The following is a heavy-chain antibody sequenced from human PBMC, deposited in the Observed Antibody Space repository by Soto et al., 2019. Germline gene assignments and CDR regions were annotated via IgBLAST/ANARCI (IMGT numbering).Heavy chain of an antibody. D-gene: IGHD2-2*01. CDR3: ASRSTGLYY. CDR2: LSYDGRNE. J-gene: IGHJ4*02. CDR1: GFTISNYA. V-gene: IGHV3-30*04. Sequence: QVQLVESGGGVVQPGTSLRLSCAASGFTISNYAMHWVRQAPGKGLEWVAVLSYDGRNEFYADSVKGRFTISRDNSKNTLYLQMNSLRVEDTAVYYCASRSTGLYYWGQGTLVSVSS.